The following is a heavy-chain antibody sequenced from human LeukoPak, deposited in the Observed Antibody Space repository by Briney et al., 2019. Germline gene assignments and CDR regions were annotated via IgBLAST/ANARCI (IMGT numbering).Heavy chain of an antibody. J-gene: IGHJ4*02. CDR3: AGEVVVVAATGPYFDY. V-gene: IGHV3-30-3*01. CDR2: ISYDGSNK. D-gene: IGHD2-15*01. CDR1: GFTFSSYA. Sequence: PGGSLRLSCAASGFTFSSYAMHWVRQAPGKGLEWVAVISYDGSNKYYADSVKGRFTISRDNSKNTLYLQMNSLRAEDTAVYYCAGEVVVVAATGPYFDYWGQGTLVTVSS.